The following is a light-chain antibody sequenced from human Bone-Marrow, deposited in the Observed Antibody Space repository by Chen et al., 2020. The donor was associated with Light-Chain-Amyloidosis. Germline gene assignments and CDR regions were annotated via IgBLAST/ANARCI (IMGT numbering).Light chain of an antibody. V-gene: IGKV4-1*01. CDR3: QQYHTTAYT. CDR2: WAS. Sequence: DTVMTQSPDSLAVSLGERATINCKSSQSVLFSSNNKNYLSWYQQKPGQPPKLLIYWASTRESGVPDRFSGSGSGTDFTLTISSLQAEDVAVYYCQQYHTTAYTFGQGTKLEIK. CDR1: QSVLFSSNNKNY. J-gene: IGKJ2*01.